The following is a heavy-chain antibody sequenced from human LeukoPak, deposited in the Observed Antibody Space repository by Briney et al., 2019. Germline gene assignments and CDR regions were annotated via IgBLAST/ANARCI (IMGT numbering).Heavy chain of an antibody. CDR1: GYTFTSYD. CDR3: ARSSSSWYDYYYYMDV. J-gene: IGHJ6*03. Sequence: ASVKVSCKASGYTFTSYDINWVRQATGQGLEWMGWMNPNSGGTNYAQKFQGRVTMTRDTSISTAYMELSRLRSDDTAVYYCARSSSSWYDYYYYMDVWGKGTTVTVSS. V-gene: IGHV1-2*02. D-gene: IGHD6-13*01. CDR2: MNPNSGGT.